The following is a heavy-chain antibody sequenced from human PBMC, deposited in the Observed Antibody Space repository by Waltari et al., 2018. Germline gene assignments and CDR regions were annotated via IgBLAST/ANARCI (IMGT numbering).Heavy chain of an antibody. J-gene: IGHJ3*02. CDR3: AELSSSAFHI. Sequence: EVQLVESGGGLVQPGGSLRLSWAASGFTLSRYWMHWVRQAPGKGLAWVSRINSDGSSTSYADSVMGRFTISRDNAKNTLYLQMNSLSVDDTAVYYCAELSSSAFHIWGQGTMVTVSS. V-gene: IGHV3-74*01. CDR2: INSDGSST. D-gene: IGHD1-7*01. CDR1: GFTLSRYW.